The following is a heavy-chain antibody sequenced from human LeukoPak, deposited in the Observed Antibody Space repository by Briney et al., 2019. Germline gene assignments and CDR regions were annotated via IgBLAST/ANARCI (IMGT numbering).Heavy chain of an antibody. CDR2: ISAYNGNT. D-gene: IGHD2-2*01. CDR1: GYTFTSYG. Sequence: ASVKVSCKASGYTFTSYGISWVRQAPGQGLEWMGWISAYNGNTNYAQKLQGRVTITTDTSTSTAYMELSRLRPDDTAVYYCACSTSKKLGFDPWGQGTLVTVSS. J-gene: IGHJ5*02. CDR3: ACSTSKKLGFDP. V-gene: IGHV1-18*01.